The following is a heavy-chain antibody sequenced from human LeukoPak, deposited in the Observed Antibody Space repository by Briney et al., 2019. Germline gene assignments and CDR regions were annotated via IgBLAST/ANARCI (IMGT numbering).Heavy chain of an antibody. J-gene: IGHJ4*02. CDR3: AKDRLGGPYFFHY. CDR2: ISSSSSTI. D-gene: IGHD3-16*01. Sequence: GGSLRLSCAASGFTFSSYGMHWVRQAPGKGLEWVSYISSSSSTIYYADSVKGRFTISRDNAKNSLYLQINSLRAEDTAVYFCAKDRLGGPYFFHYWGQGTLVTVSS. V-gene: IGHV3-48*01. CDR1: GFTFSSYG.